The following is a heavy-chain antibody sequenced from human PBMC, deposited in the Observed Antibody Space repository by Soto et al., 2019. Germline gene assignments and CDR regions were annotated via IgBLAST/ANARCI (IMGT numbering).Heavy chain of an antibody. J-gene: IGHJ3*02. CDR3: AGSSGWYPNDPFDI. Sequence: QVQLVQSGAEVKKPGSSVKVSCKASGGTFSSYAISWVRQAPGQGLEWMGGIIPIFGTANYAQKFQGRVTINADKSTSTAYMELSSLRSEDTAVYYCAGSSGWYPNDPFDIWGQGTMVTVSS. CDR2: IIPIFGTA. V-gene: IGHV1-69*06. D-gene: IGHD6-19*01. CDR1: GGTFSSYA.